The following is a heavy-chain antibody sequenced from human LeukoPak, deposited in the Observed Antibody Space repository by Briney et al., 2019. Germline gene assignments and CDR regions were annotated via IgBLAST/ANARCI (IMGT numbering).Heavy chain of an antibody. Sequence: SETLSLTCAVYGYSISSGYYWSWIRQPPGKGLEWIGYIYYSGSTNYNPSLKSRVTISVDTSKNQFSLKLSSVTAADTAVYYCARGYSYGTGHDAFDIWGQGTMVTVSS. CDR1: GYSISSGYY. D-gene: IGHD5-18*01. V-gene: IGHV4-61*01. J-gene: IGHJ3*02. CDR3: ARGYSYGTGHDAFDI. CDR2: IYYSGST.